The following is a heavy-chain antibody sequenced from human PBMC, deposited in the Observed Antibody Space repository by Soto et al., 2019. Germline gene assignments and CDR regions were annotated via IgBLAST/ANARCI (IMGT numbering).Heavy chain of an antibody. D-gene: IGHD3-9*01. Sequence: EVQLLESGGGLVQPGGSLRLSCAASGFTFSSYAMSWVRQAPGKGLEWVSAISGSGGSTYYADSVKGRFTISRDNSKNTLYLQMNSLRAEDTAVYYCAKDSADYDILTGYLPGGDYWGQGTLVTVSS. CDR1: GFTFSSYA. CDR2: ISGSGGST. V-gene: IGHV3-23*01. CDR3: AKDSADYDILTGYLPGGDY. J-gene: IGHJ4*02.